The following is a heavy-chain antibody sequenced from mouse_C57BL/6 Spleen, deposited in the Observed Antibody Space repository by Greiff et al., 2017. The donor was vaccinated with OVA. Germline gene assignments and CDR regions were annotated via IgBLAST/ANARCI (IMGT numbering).Heavy chain of an antibody. CDR3: ARDRMDYGNYHAMDY. J-gene: IGHJ4*01. V-gene: IGHV1-64*01. CDR2: IHPNSGST. D-gene: IGHD2-1*01. CDR1: GYTFTSYW. Sequence: QVQLQQPGAELVKPGASVKLSCKASGYTFTSYWMHWVKQRPGQGLEWIGMIHPNSGSTNYNEKFKSKATLTVDKSSSTAYMQLSSLTSEDSAVYYGARDRMDYGNYHAMDYWGQGTSVTVSS.